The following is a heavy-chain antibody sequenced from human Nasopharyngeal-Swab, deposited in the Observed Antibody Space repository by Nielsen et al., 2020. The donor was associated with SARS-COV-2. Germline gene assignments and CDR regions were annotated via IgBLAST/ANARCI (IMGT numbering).Heavy chain of an antibody. J-gene: IGHJ6*02. D-gene: IGHD3-10*01. CDR2: ISYDGSNK. CDR3: AKLIEEGSGSYYALYYYYGMDV. V-gene: IGHV3-30-3*02. Sequence: WIRQPPGKGLEWVAVISYDGSNKYYADSVKGRSTISRDNSKNTLYLQMNSLRAEDTAVYYCAKLIEEGSGSYYALYYYYGMDVWGQGTTVTVSS.